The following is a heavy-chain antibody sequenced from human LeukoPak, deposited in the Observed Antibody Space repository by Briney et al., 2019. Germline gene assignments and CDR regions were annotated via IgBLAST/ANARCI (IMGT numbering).Heavy chain of an antibody. V-gene: IGHV1-46*03. CDR1: GYTFTSYY. D-gene: IGHD2-2*01. CDR3: ARVSPIVVVPAAIPKGAFDI. J-gene: IGHJ3*02. Sequence: GASVKVSCKASGYTFTSYYMHWVRQAPGQGLEWMGIINPSGGSTSYAQKFQGRVTMTRDTSTSTVYMELSSLGSEDTAVYYCARVSPIVVVPAAIPKGAFDIWGQGTMVTVSS. CDR2: INPSGGST.